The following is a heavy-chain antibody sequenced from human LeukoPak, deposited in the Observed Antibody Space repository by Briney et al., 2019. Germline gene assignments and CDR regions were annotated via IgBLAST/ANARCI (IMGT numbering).Heavy chain of an antibody. CDR2: IYYSGRT. CDR3: AREATGTGDSSGYYPQDAFDI. V-gene: IGHV4-59*01. Sequence: SETLSLTCTVSGGSISSYYWSWIRQPPGKGQEWIGYIYYSGRTNYNPSLKSRVTISVDTSKNQFSLKLSSVTAADTAVYYCAREATGTGDSSGYYPQDAFDIWGQGTMVTVSP. CDR1: GGSISSYY. D-gene: IGHD3-22*01. J-gene: IGHJ3*02.